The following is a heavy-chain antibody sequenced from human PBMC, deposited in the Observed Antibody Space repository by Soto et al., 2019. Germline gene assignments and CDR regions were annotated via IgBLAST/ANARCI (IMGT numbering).Heavy chain of an antibody. D-gene: IGHD4-4*01. CDR3: ATQGRTTTEFDF. CDR1: GYSFSSFA. V-gene: IGHV1-3*01. J-gene: IGHJ4*02. Sequence: ASVKVSCKASGYSFSSFAIHWVRQAPGQRLEWMGWINAGNGDTKYSEKFQGRVTITGRTSASTAYMDLSSLRSEDTAVYYCATQGRTTTEFDFWGQGTLVTVSS. CDR2: INAGNGDT.